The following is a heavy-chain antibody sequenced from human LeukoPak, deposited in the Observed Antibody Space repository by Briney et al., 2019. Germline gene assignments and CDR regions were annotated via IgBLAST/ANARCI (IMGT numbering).Heavy chain of an antibody. J-gene: IGHJ4*02. CDR3: AKGPTGGDGIFDY. CDR2: ISYDGSNK. V-gene: IGHV3-30-3*01. D-gene: IGHD3-16*01. Sequence: GRSLRLSCAASGFTFSSYAMHWVRQAPGKGLEWVAVISYDGSNKYYADSVKGRFTISRDNSKNTLYLQMNSLRAEDTAVYYCAKGPTGGDGIFDYWGQGTLVTVSS. CDR1: GFTFSSYA.